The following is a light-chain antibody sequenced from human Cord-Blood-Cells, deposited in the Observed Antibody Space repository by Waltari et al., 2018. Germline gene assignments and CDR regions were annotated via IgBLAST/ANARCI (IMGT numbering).Light chain of an antibody. CDR3: QQYNNWPFT. CDR1: QSVSSN. Sequence: EIVMTQSPATLSVSPGERATLSCRASQSVSSNLACYQQKPGQAPRLLIYGASPRATGIPARFSGSGSGTEFTLTISSLQSEDFAVYYCQQYNNWPFTFGPGTKVDIK. CDR2: GAS. V-gene: IGKV3-15*01. J-gene: IGKJ3*01.